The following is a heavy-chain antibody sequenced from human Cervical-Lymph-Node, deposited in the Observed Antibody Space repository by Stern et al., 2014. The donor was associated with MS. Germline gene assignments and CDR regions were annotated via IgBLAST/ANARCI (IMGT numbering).Heavy chain of an antibody. CDR1: GFTLRRFW. CDR3: TTLPFTVTTASYTYGMDV. Sequence: EVQLVESGGGLVQPGGSLRLSCVASGFTLRRFWMHWVRQAPGKGLVWVSRIHSDGNITNYADSVKGRFTISRDNAKNTLYLQMNSLRADDTAVYYCTTLPFTVTTASYTYGMDVWGQGTTVTVSS. V-gene: IGHV3-74*02. J-gene: IGHJ6*02. CDR2: IHSDGNIT. D-gene: IGHD4-17*01.